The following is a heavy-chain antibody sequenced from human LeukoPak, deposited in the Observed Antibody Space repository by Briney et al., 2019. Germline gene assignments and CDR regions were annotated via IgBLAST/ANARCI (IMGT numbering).Heavy chain of an antibody. D-gene: IGHD5-12*01. CDR1: GFTFSSYA. CDR2: ISGSGGST. CDR3: AKFDPEAGGYDGTVDY. Sequence: GGSLRLSCAASGFTFSSYAMSWVRQAPGKGLEWVSAISGSGGSTYYADSVKGRFTISRDNSKNTLYLQMNSLRAEDTAVYYCAKFDPEAGGYDGTVDYWGQGTLVTVSS. V-gene: IGHV3-23*01. J-gene: IGHJ4*02.